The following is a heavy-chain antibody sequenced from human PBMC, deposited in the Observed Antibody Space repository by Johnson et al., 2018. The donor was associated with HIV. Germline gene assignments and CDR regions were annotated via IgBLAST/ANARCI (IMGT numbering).Heavy chain of an antibody. CDR2: ISYDGSNK. V-gene: IGHV3-30*04. CDR3: ARVRAGSDTACDI. CDR1: GFTFSSYA. J-gene: IGHJ3*02. Sequence: QVQLVESGGGVVQPGRSLRLSCSASGFTFSSYAMHWVRQAPGKGLEWVAVISYDGSNKYYADSVKGRFTISRDNSKNTLSLQMNSPRFDETAIYYCARVRAGSDTACDIWGQGTMVTVSS. D-gene: IGHD1-26*01.